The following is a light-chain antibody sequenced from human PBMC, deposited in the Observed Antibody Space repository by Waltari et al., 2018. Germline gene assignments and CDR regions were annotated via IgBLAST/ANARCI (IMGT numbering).Light chain of an antibody. CDR1: QSVSSGY. J-gene: IGKJ1*01. Sequence: EIVLTQSPGTLSLSPGERAALSCRASQSVSSGYLAWYQQKPGQAPRLPIFGASNRATGIPDRFSGSGSGTDFTVTISRLEPEDFAVYYCQQYGSSPWTFGQGTKVEIK. CDR3: QQYGSSPWT. V-gene: IGKV3-20*01. CDR2: GAS.